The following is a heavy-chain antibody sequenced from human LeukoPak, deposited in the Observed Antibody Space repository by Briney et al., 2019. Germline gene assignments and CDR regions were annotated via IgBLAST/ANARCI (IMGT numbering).Heavy chain of an antibody. CDR2: IIPILGIA. J-gene: IGHJ6*02. CDR1: GGTFSSYA. CDR3: AREPYGYNLYYYYGMDV. V-gene: IGHV1-69*04. D-gene: IGHD5-18*01. Sequence: GASVKVSCKASGGTFSSYAISWVRQAPGQGLEWMGRIIPILGIANYAQKFQGRVTVTADKSTSTAYMELSSLRSEDTAVYYCAREPYGYNLYYYYGMDVWGQGTTVTVSS.